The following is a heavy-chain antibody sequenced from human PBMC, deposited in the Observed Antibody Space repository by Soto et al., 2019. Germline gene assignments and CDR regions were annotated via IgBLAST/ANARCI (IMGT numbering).Heavy chain of an antibody. V-gene: IGHV3-33*06. CDR1: GFTFSSYG. CDR3: AKGSRSSRPYYFDY. D-gene: IGHD2-15*01. J-gene: IGHJ4*02. Sequence: PGGSLRLSCAASGFTFSSYGMHWVRQAPGKGLEWVAVIWYDGSNKYYADSVKGRFTISRDNSKNTLYLQMSSLIAEDTAVYYCAKGSRSSRPYYFDYWGQGSLVTVSS. CDR2: IWYDGSNK.